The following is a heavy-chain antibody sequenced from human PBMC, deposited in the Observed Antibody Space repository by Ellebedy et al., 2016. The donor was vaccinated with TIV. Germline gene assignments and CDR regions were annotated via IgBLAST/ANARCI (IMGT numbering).Heavy chain of an antibody. CDR2: IRSKANSYAT. Sequence: GESLKISCAASGFVFSGSAIHWVRLASGKGLEWVGRIRSKANSYATTYAASVTGWFTISRDDSKNTASLQMNSLKTEDTAVYYCTRPNYGDYGITSDYWGQGTLVTVSS. D-gene: IGHD4-17*01. CDR1: GFVFSGSA. V-gene: IGHV3-73*01. CDR3: TRPNYGDYGITSDY. J-gene: IGHJ4*02.